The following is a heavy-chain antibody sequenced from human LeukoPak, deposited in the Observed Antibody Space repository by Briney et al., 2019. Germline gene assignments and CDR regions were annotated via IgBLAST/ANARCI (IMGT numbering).Heavy chain of an antibody. CDR2: IIPIFGTA. CDR1: GGTFSSYA. Sequence: ASVKVSCTASGGTFSSYAISWVRQAPGLGLEWMGGIIPIFGTANYAQKFQGRVTITADESTSTAYMELSSLRSEDTAVYYCAHPKGPGGRQVTIGWFDPWGQGTLVTVSS. J-gene: IGHJ5*02. CDR3: AHPKGPGGRQVTIGWFDP. V-gene: IGHV1-69*13. D-gene: IGHD4-11*01.